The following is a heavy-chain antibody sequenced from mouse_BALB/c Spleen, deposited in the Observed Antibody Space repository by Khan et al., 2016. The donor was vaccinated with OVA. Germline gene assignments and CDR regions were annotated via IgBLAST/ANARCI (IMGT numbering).Heavy chain of an antibody. V-gene: IGHV9-3-1*01. J-gene: IGHJ4*01. Sequence: QIQLVQSGPELKKPGETVKISCKASGYTFTNYGMNWVKQAPGKALKWIGWISTYPGEPTYADDFKGRFAFSLETSACTAYLQINNLKNEDTATYFCTRPPHFSYVLVYWGQGTSVTVSS. CDR2: ISTYPGEP. CDR1: GYTFTNYG. CDR3: TRPPHFSYVLVY.